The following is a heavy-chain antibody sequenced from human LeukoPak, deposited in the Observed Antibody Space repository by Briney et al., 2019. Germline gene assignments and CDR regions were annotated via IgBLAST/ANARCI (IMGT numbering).Heavy chain of an antibody. D-gene: IGHD5-12*01. CDR3: AKGAYDYIEIAYFDY. CDR2: IIGSSGTT. J-gene: IGHJ4*02. Sequence: GGSLRLSGVASGFSFNNYAMNWVRQAPGKGLEWVSLIIGSSGTTFYADSVKGRFTISRDKSKSTLYLQMNSLRAEDTAVYYCAKGAYDYIEIAYFDYWGQGSLVTVSS. V-gene: IGHV3-23*01. CDR1: GFSFNNYA.